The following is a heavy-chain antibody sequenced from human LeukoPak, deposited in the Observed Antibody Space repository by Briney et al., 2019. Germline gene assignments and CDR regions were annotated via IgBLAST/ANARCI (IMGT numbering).Heavy chain of an antibody. CDR1: GFTVSSNY. Sequence: TGGSLRLSCVASGFTVSSNYMTWVRQAPGEGLEWVSIIYSDGSTHYADSVKGRFTISRDNSKNTLFLQMNSLRAEDTAVYYCTMLRGVIDPYWGQGTLVTVSS. D-gene: IGHD3-10*01. CDR2: IYSDGST. V-gene: IGHV3-66*01. CDR3: TMLRGVIDPY. J-gene: IGHJ4*02.